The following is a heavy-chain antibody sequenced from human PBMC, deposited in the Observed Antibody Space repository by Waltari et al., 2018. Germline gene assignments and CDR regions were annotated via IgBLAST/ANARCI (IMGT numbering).Heavy chain of an antibody. V-gene: IGHV3-23*04. Sequence: EVQLVESGGGLVQPGGSLRLSCAASGFTFSSYSMNWVRQAPGKGLGWVSGMSGSGGSTYYADSVKGRFTISRDNSKNTLYLQMNSLRAEDTAVYYCAKAAGRLAGYFQHWGQGTLVTVSS. CDR1: GFTFSSYS. CDR2: MSGSGGST. CDR3: AKAAGRLAGYFQH. J-gene: IGHJ1*01. D-gene: IGHD2-15*01.